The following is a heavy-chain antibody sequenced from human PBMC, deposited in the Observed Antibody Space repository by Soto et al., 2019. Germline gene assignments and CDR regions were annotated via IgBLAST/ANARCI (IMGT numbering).Heavy chain of an antibody. CDR1: GFSFSSCA. CDR3: AAELGNSSYDGHDY. D-gene: IGHD5-12*01. CDR2: ITYDGNTI. V-gene: IGHV3-30-3*01. Sequence: QVQLVESGGGVVQPGRSLRLSCAASGFSFSSCAMHWVRQPPGKGLEWVAVITYDGNTIHYADSVKGRFTISRDNSKNTLYLQMNSLRAEDTAVYYCAAELGNSSYDGHDYWGQGTLVTVSS. J-gene: IGHJ4*02.